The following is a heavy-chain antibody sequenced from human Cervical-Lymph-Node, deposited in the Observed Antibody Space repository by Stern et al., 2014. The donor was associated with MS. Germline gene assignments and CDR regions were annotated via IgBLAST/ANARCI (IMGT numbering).Heavy chain of an antibody. CDR2: IYPGDSAT. V-gene: IGHV5-51*01. D-gene: IGHD3-10*01. CDR1: GYSFTSYW. CDR3: ARPWGFGELRDAFDI. Sequence: VQLVQSGAEVKKPGESLKISCKGSGYSFTSYWIGWVRQMPGKGLEWMGIIYPGDSATQYSPSFQGHGTISADKSISTAYLQWSSLKASDTAMYYCARPWGFGELRDAFDIWGQGTMVTVSS. J-gene: IGHJ3*02.